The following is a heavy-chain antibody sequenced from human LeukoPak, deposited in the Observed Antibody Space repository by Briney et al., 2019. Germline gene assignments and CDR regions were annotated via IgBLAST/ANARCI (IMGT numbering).Heavy chain of an antibody. Sequence: PSETLSLTCTVSGDSISSYYWSWVRQPPGKGLEWVWYIYTSGGTNYMVYHKGRVTISIDTSKNEFSLKLSSVSGADRAVYYCARLTRLSTSPDRYYLDYWGQGTLVTVSS. D-gene: IGHD6-6*01. V-gene: IGHV4-4*09. CDR1: GDSISSYY. CDR2: IYTSGGT. CDR3: ARLTRLSTSPDRYYLDY. J-gene: IGHJ4*02.